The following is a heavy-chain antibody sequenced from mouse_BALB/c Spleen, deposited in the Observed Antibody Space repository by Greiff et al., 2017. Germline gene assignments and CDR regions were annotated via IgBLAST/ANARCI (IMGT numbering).Heavy chain of an antibody. V-gene: IGHV5-6*01. Sequence: DVHLVESGGDLVKPGGSLKLSCAASGFTFSSYGMSWVRQTPDKRLEWVATISSGGSYTYYPDSVKGRFTISRDNAKNTLYLQMSSLKSEDTAMYYCARQVSRLRYAMDYWGQGTSVTVSS. J-gene: IGHJ4*01. CDR2: ISSGGSYT. CDR3: ARQVSRLRYAMDY. D-gene: IGHD2-4*01. CDR1: GFTFSSYG.